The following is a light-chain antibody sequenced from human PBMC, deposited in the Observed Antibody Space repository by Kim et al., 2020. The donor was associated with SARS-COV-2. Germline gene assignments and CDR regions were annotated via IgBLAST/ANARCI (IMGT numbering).Light chain of an antibody. CDR1: SGHSSYA. V-gene: IGLV4-69*01. Sequence: QLVLTQSPSASASLGASVKLTCTLSSGHSSYAIAWHQQQPEKGPPYLMKLNSDGSHSKGDGIPDRFSGSSSGAERYLTIASLQSEDEADYYCQTWGTGMGVFGGGTQLTVL. J-gene: IGLJ2*01. CDR2: LNSDGSH. CDR3: QTWGTGMGV.